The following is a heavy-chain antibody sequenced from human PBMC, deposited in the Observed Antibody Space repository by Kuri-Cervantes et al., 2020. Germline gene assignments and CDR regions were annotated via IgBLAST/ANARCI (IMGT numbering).Heavy chain of an antibody. V-gene: IGHV3-53*01. J-gene: IGHJ4*02. CDR2: IYTDGST. D-gene: IGHD3-10*01. CDR3: AKDLYYYGSGSYYGY. Sequence: GGSLRLSCAASGFTVSTNYMSWVRQAPGEGLECVSVIYTDGSTKYADSVQGRFTISRDNSKNTLYLQMNSLRAEDTAVYYCAKDLYYYGSGSYYGYWGQGTLVTVSS. CDR1: GFTVSTNY.